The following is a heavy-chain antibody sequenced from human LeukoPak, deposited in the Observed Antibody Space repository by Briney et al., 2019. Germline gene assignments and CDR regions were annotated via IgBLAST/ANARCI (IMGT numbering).Heavy chain of an antibody. V-gene: IGHV1-24*01. CDR2: FDPEDGET. J-gene: IGHJ3*02. CDR3: AKEGVASSGSNLFAFDI. CDR1: GYTLTELS. D-gene: IGHD3-22*01. Sequence: ASVKVSCKVSGYTLTELSMHWVRQAPGKGLEWMGGFDPEDGETIYAQKFQGRVTMTEDTSTDTAYMELSSLRSEDTAVYYCAKEGVASSGSNLFAFDIWGQGTMVTVSS.